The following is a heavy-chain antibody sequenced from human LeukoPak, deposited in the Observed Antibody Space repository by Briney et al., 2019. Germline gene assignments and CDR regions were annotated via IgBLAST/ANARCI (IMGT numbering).Heavy chain of an antibody. D-gene: IGHD3-10*01. CDR3: ARGVISTDAFDI. J-gene: IGHJ3*02. Sequence: PSETLSLTCDFSGDSLSGYYWSWLRQPPGKGLEWIAYRQSNGYTEYYPSLMSRVTISLDTSKRQLSLKLTSVTAADTAVYYCARGVISTDAFDIWGQGTMVTVSS. CDR2: RQSNGYT. V-gene: IGHV4-59*01. CDR1: GDSLSGYY.